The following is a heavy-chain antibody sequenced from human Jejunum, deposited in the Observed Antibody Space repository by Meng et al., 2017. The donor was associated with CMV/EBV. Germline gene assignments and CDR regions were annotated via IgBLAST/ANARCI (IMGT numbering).Heavy chain of an antibody. CDR3: AKVIKGDIIVVPASWNFDY. CDR1: SAYA. J-gene: IGHJ4*02. D-gene: IGHD2-2*01. V-gene: IGHV3-23*01. CDR2: ISGSGGNT. Sequence: SAYAMSWVRQATGKGLEWVSGISGSGGNTCYADSVKDRLTISRDNSKNTLHLQMNSLRAEDTALYFCAKVIKGDIIVVPASWNFDYWGQGTLVTVSS.